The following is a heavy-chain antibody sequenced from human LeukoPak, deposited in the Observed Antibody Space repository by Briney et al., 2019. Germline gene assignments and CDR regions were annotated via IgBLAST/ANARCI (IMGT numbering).Heavy chain of an antibody. CDR2: ISRNVGST. CDR1: GFTFSSYA. V-gene: IGHV3-64*01. J-gene: IGHJ4*02. D-gene: IGHD2-8*01. CDR3: ARSVAVVLMVYATEYYFDY. Sequence: GWCLRLSCAASGFTFSSYAMHWVRQPAGEGLEYVSAISRNVGSTYYANSVKGRFTISRDNSKNTLYLQMGSLRAEDMAVYYCARSVAVVLMVYATEYYFDYWGQGTLVTVSS.